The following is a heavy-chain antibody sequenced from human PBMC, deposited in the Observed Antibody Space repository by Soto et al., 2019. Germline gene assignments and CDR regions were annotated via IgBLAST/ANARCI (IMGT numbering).Heavy chain of an antibody. D-gene: IGHD1-26*01. CDR3: ARRYSGSLTNWFDP. V-gene: IGHV3-53*01. CDR1: GFTVSSNY. CDR2: IYSGGST. J-gene: IGHJ5*02. Sequence: GGSLRLSCAASGFTVSSNYMSWVRQAPGKGLEWVSVIYSGGSTYYADSVMGRFTLSRDNSKNTLYLQMNSLRAEDTAVYYCARRYSGSLTNWFDPWGQGTLVTVSS.